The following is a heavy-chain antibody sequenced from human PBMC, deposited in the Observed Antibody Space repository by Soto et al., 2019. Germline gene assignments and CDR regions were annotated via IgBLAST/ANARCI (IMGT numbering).Heavy chain of an antibody. V-gene: IGHV4-30-4*01. J-gene: IGHJ4*02. CDR1: GGSTSSDNY. Sequence: PXESLSLPFTVSGGSTSSDNYWSWIRQPPGKGLEWIVHIYYSGNTDYNPSLKSRLAISIDTSKNQFSLKLSSVTAADTAVYFCAREGGESSDGLYYFDAWGQGSLVTVSS. D-gene: IGHD3-16*01. CDR3: AREGGESSDGLYYFDA. CDR2: IYYSGNT.